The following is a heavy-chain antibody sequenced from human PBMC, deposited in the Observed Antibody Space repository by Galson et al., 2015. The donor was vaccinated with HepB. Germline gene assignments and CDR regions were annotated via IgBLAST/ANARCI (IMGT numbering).Heavy chain of an antibody. V-gene: IGHV4-34*01. Sequence: SETLSLTCAVYGGSFSGYYWSWIRQPPGKGLEWIGEINHSGSTNYNPSLKSRVTISVDTSENQFSLKLSSVTAADTAVYYCARLNYYDSSGYRAANYFDYWGQGTLVTVSS. D-gene: IGHD3-22*01. CDR2: INHSGST. J-gene: IGHJ4*02. CDR1: GGSFSGYY. CDR3: ARLNYYDSSGYRAANYFDY.